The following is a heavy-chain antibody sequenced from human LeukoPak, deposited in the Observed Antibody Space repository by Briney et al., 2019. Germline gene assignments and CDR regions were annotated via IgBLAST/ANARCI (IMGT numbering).Heavy chain of an antibody. D-gene: IGHD6-19*01. CDR2: IYIGDNP. V-gene: IGHV3-53*01. CDR1: GLTVSSSY. CDR3: ARDLYSSCLDY. J-gene: IGHJ4*02. Sequence: PGGSLRLSCAASGLTVSSSYMSWVRQAPGKGLEWVSIIYIGDNPHYADSVKGRFTISRDNSKNTVYLQMNSVRGEDTAVYYCARDLYSSCLDYWGQGTLVTVSS.